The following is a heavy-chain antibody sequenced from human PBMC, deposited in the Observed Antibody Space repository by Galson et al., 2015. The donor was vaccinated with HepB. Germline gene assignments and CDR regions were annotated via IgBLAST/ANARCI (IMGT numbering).Heavy chain of an antibody. CDR1: GYTFSSFY. CDR2: INPINAAT. CDR3: ARDGDDSSGHFDI. V-gene: IGHV1-2*06. Sequence: SVKVSCKASGYTFSSFYIFWVRQAPGQGLEWMGRINPINAATDYAQKFHGRVTMTRDTSISTAYMELNSLRSDDTALYYCARDGDDSSGHFDIWGHGTMVTVSS. J-gene: IGHJ3*02. D-gene: IGHD3-22*01.